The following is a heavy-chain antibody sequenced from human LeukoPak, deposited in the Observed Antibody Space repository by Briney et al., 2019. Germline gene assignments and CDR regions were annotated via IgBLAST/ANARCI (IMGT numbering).Heavy chain of an antibody. CDR1: GDSVSSNSAA. V-gene: IGHV6-1*01. D-gene: IGHD6-13*01. CDR2: TYYRSKWYN. J-gene: IGHJ4*02. CDR3: ARNSAAAGYYFDY. Sequence: SQTLSLTCALSGDSVSSNSAAWHWLRQSPSRGLEWLGRTYYRSKWYNDYAVSVKSRITINPDTSKNQFSLQLNSVTPEDTAVYYCARNSAAAGYYFDYWGQGTLVTVSS.